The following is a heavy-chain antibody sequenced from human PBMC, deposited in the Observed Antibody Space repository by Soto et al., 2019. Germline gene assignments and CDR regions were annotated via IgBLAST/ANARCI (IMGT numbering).Heavy chain of an antibody. Sequence: EVQLLESGGGWVQPGGSLRLSCAASGFTFRNYAMTWVRQAPGKGLEWVSGISGGGDETYNADSVKGRFTISRDNSKNTLFLHMNNLRAEDTAIYYCVKDGDAYNGVSDYFDHWGQGILITVSS. CDR3: VKDGDAYNGVSDYFDH. CDR2: ISGGGDET. V-gene: IGHV3-23*01. J-gene: IGHJ4*02. D-gene: IGHD1-1*01. CDR1: GFTFRNYA.